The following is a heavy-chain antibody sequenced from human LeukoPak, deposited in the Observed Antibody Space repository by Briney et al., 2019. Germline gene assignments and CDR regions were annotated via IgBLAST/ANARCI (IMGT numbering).Heavy chain of an antibody. CDR2: IYSGGST. D-gene: IGHD3-22*01. CDR3: ARAYRDSSGYYYYYYYMDV. V-gene: IGHV3-53*01. J-gene: IGHJ6*03. Sequence: GGSLRLSCAASGFTFSSYVMHWVRQAPGKGLEWVSVIYSGGSTYYADSVKGRFTISRDNSKNTLYLQMNSLRAEDTAVYYCARAYRDSSGYYYYYYYMDVWGKGTTVTISS. CDR1: GFTFSSYV.